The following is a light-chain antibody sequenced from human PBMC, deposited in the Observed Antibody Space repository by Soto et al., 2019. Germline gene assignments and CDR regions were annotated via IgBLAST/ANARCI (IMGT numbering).Light chain of an antibody. CDR3: TSYVGNDIWV. CDR1: SSDVGAYKY. Sequence: QSALTQPPSASGAPGHSVTISCTGTSSDVGAYKYVSWYQQYPGKAPKLMIDEVTKRPSGVPDRFSGSKSGNTASLTVSGLQAEDEADYYCTSYVGNDIWVFGGGTKVTVL. J-gene: IGLJ3*02. V-gene: IGLV2-8*01. CDR2: EVT.